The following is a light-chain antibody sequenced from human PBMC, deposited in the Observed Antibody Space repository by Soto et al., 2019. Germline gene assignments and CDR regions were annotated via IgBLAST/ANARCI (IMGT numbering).Light chain of an antibody. V-gene: IGLV2-14*01. J-gene: IGLJ1*01. CDR2: GVR. CDR1: SPHIAAYDY. CDR3: ASSPTNRAYV. Sequence: QPALTQPTSVSGSAGQSITISCTGNSPHIAAYDYVSWYQQHPGKAPRLLIYGVRNRPSGIPSRFSASKSGLTASLTISGLQAEDEADYYCASSPTNRAYVFGPGTNVT.